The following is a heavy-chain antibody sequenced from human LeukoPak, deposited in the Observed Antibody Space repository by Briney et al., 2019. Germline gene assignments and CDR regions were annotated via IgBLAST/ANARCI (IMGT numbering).Heavy chain of an antibody. V-gene: IGHV4-38-2*01. Sequence: SETLSLTCAVSGYSISSDYYWDWIRQPPGKGLEWIGSIYHSGSTYYNPSLKSRVTISVDTSKNQFSLKLSSVTAADTAVYYCARSYRGNVDYLGQGTLVTVSS. CDR3: ARSYRGNVDY. D-gene: IGHD2-21*01. J-gene: IGHJ4*02. CDR1: GYSISSDYY. CDR2: IYHSGST.